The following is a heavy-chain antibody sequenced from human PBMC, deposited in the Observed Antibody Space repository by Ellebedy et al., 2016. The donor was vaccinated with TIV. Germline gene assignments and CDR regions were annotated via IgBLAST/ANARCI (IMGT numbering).Heavy chain of an antibody. CDR1: GFTFSSYS. CDR2: ISSSSSYI. V-gene: IGHV3-21*04. D-gene: IGHD1-26*01. Sequence: GESLKISXAASGFTFSSYSMNWVRQAPGKGLEWVSSISSSSSYIYYADSVKGRFTISRDNAKNTLSLQMNSLRAEDTAVYYCARGGSFYAFDTWGQGTMVTVSS. J-gene: IGHJ3*02. CDR3: ARGGSFYAFDT.